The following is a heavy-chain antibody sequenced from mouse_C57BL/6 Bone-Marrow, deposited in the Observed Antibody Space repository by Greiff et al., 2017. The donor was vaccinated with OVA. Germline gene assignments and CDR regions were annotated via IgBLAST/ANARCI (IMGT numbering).Heavy chain of an antibody. D-gene: IGHD1-1*01. CDR2: IDPENGDT. Sequence: EVKLVESGAELVRPGASVKLSCTASGFNIKDDYMHWVKQRPEQGLEWIGWIDPENGDTEYASKFQGKATITADTSSNTAYLQLSSLTSEDTAVYYCTTSTVVAPGAMDYWGQGTSVTVSS. V-gene: IGHV14-4*01. CDR1: GFNIKDDY. J-gene: IGHJ4*01. CDR3: TTSTVVAPGAMDY.